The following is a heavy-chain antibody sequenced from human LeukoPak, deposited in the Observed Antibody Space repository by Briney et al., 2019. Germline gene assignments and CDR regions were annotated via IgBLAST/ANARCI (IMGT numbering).Heavy chain of an antibody. J-gene: IGHJ4*02. CDR3: ARHSNIYSGYDFIDY. CDR1: GYSFTSYW. V-gene: IGHV5-51*01. CDR2: IYPGDSDT. D-gene: IGHD5-12*01. Sequence: GESLEISCKGSGYSFTSYWIGWVRQMHGKGLEWMGIIYPGDSDTRYSPSFQGQVTISADKSISTAYLQWSSLKASDTAMYYCARHSNIYSGYDFIDYWGQGTLVTVSS.